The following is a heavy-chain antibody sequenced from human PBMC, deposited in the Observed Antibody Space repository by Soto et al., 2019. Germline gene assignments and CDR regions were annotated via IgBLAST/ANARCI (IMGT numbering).Heavy chain of an antibody. CDR3: ARELERVFDY. V-gene: IGHV3-30*04. D-gene: IGHD1-1*01. CDR1: GFTFSSYA. J-gene: IGHJ4*02. CDR2: IAYDGRNK. Sequence: QVQLVESAGSVVQPGRSLRLSCAASGFTFSSYAMHWVRQAPGKGLEWVAVIAYDGRNKYYADSVKGRFTISRDNSKNTLYLQMNSLRIEDTAVYYCARELERVFDYWGQGTLVTVSS.